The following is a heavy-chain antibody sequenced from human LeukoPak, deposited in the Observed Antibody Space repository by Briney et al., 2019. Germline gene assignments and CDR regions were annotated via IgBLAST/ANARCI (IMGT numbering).Heavy chain of an antibody. V-gene: IGHV4-59*08. CDR3: ARHGRKYFYDSSGYSYYYHGMDV. CDR1: GGSISEYY. D-gene: IGHD3-22*01. J-gene: IGHJ6*02. Sequence: SETLSLTCTVSGGSISEYYWSWIRQAPGQGLEWIGYIHYSGSTDYSPSLKSRVTISVDKSKNHFSLKLSSVTAADTAVYYCARHGRKYFYDSSGYSYYYHGMDVWGQGATVTVSS. CDR2: IHYSGST.